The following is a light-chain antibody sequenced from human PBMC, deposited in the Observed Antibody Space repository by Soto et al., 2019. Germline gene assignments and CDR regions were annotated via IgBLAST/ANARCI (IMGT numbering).Light chain of an antibody. Sequence: EIVMTQSPATLSVSPGERATLSCRASRSVSSNLAWYQQKPGQAPRPLMYGASTRATSIPARFCCSVSGTEFALTISSLQSEDFALYYCHQYNNWPAYPFVQVTTLEIK. V-gene: IGKV3-15*01. CDR3: HQYNNWPAYP. J-gene: IGKJ2*01. CDR2: GAS. CDR1: RSVSSN.